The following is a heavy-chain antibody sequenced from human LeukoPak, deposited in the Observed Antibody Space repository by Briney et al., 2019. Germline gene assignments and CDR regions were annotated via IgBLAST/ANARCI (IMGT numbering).Heavy chain of an antibody. D-gene: IGHD6-13*01. J-gene: IGHJ4*02. Sequence: GGSLRLSCAASAFTFSNYALSWVRQAPGKGLEWVSAISGSGYSTYYADSVKGRFTISRDNSKNTLYLQTNSLRAEDTAVYYCAKVEPQFSSSWYGDYWGQGTLVTVSS. CDR3: AKVEPQFSSSWYGDY. CDR1: AFTFSNYA. V-gene: IGHV3-23*01. CDR2: ISGSGYST.